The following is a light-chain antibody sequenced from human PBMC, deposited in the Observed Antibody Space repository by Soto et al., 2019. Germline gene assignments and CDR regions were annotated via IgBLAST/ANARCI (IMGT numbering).Light chain of an antibody. CDR2: DVI. Sequence: QSALTQPASVSGSPGQSITISCAGTNSDIGRYNYVSWHQQHPGKAPKLLIFDVIHRPSGVSNRFSGSKSGSKASLTISGLQAEDEADYYCSSYTSMDTVIFGGGTKLTV. J-gene: IGLJ2*01. CDR1: NSDIGRYNY. V-gene: IGLV2-14*03. CDR3: SSYTSMDTVI.